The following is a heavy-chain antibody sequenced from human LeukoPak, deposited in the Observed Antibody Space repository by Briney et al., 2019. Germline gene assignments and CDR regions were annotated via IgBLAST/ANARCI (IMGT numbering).Heavy chain of an antibody. CDR1: GFTFSSYA. CDR3: AKALYYYDSSGYLH. V-gene: IGHV3-23*01. CDR2: ISGSGGST. J-gene: IGHJ4*02. Sequence: GGSLRLSCAASGFTFSSYAMSWVRQAPGKGLEWDSAISGSGGSTYCADSVKGRFTISRDNSKNTLYLQMNSLRAEDTAVYYCAKALYYYDSSGYLHWGQGTLVTVSS. D-gene: IGHD3-22*01.